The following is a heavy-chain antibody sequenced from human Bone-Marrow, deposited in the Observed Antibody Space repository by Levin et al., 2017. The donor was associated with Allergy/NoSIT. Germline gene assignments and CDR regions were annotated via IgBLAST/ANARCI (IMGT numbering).Heavy chain of an antibody. CDR3: TTYSSTWYYVDH. V-gene: IGHV3-15*01. J-gene: IGHJ4*02. D-gene: IGHD6-13*01. Sequence: GGSLRLSCAASGFTFINAWMSWVRQAPGKGLEWVGRIKSNADGGTTDYGTPVKGRFTIPRDDSKNTLYLQMNGLKTEDTAVYYCTTYSSTWYYVDHWGQGNLVTVSS. CDR2: IKSNADGGTT. CDR1: GFTFINAW.